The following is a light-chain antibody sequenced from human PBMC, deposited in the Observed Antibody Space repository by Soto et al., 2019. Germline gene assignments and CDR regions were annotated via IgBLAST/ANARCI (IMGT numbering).Light chain of an antibody. J-gene: IGLJ1*01. CDR2: EVS. Sequence: QSALTQPASVSGSPGQSITISCTGTSSDVGGYNYVSWYQQHPGKAPKLMIYEVSNRPSGVSNRFSGSKSGNTASLTISGLQAEDEADHYCSSYTSSSIDYVFGTGTQLTVL. CDR3: SSYTSSSIDYV. CDR1: SSDVGGYNY. V-gene: IGLV2-14*01.